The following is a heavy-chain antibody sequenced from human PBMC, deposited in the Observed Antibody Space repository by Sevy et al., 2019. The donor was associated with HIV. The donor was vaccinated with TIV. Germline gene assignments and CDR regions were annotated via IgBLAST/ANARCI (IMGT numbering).Heavy chain of an antibody. J-gene: IGHJ5*02. CDR3: ARAPPVRSGDDSLNWFDP. V-gene: IGHV4-59*13. CDR2: IYYTGST. CDR1: GGSISVYY. D-gene: IGHD5-12*01. Sequence: SETLSLTCTVSGGSISVYYWSWIRQPPGKALVYIGDIYYTGSTNYNPSLKSRVTIPVDTSKNQLSLKLSSVTAADTAVYYCARAPPVRSGDDSLNWFDPWGQGTLVTVSS.